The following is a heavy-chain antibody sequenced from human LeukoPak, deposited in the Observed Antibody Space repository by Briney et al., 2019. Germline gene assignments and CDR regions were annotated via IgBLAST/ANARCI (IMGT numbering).Heavy chain of an antibody. D-gene: IGHD3-10*01. Sequence: GGSLRLSCAASGFTFSSYAMSWVRQAPGKGLEWVSAISGSGGSTYYADSVKGRFTISRDNSKNTLYLQRNSLRAEDTAVYYCAKEGRDYGSGSYYFKTPYYFDYWGQGTLVTVSS. CDR2: ISGSGGST. J-gene: IGHJ4*02. CDR1: GFTFSSYA. CDR3: AKEGRDYGSGSYYFKTPYYFDY. V-gene: IGHV3-23*01.